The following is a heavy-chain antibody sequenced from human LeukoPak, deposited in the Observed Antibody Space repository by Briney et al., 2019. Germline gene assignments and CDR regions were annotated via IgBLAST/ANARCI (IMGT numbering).Heavy chain of an antibody. CDR2: LYSDGNT. D-gene: IGHD1-14*01. V-gene: IGHV3-53*01. CDR1: GFTVITND. CDR3: ARGVEPLAANTLAY. Sequence: GGSLRLSCAASGFTVITNDMTWVRQAPGKGLEWVSVLYSDGNTKYADSVQGRFTISSDNSKNTLYLEMNSLSPDDTAVYYCARGVEPLAANTLAYWGQGTLVTVS. J-gene: IGHJ4*02.